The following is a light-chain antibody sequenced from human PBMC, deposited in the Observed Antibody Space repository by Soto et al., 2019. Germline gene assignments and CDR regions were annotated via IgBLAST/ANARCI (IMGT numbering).Light chain of an antibody. CDR3: QQYNSYLWT. Sequence: DIQMTQSPSTLSASVGDRVTITCRASQSISSWLAWYQQKPGKAPKLLIYKASSLESGVPSRFSGGGSGTEFTLTISSLQPDDFATYYCQQYNSYLWTFGKGTKVEIK. CDR1: QSISSW. V-gene: IGKV1-5*03. J-gene: IGKJ1*01. CDR2: KAS.